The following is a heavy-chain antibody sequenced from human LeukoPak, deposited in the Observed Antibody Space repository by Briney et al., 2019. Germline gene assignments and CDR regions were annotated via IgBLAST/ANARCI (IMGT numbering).Heavy chain of an antibody. Sequence: GGSLRLSCAASGFSISDHYMDWVRQAPGKGLEWVGRVRNKPNGYTTDYGTSVKGRFTISRDDSKNSLYLQINSLPSEDTAVYYCTRVRHGDYFDYWGQGTLVSVSS. V-gene: IGHV3-72*01. CDR3: TRVRHGDYFDY. J-gene: IGHJ4*02. CDR2: VRNKPNGYTT. D-gene: IGHD4-17*01. CDR1: GFSISDHY.